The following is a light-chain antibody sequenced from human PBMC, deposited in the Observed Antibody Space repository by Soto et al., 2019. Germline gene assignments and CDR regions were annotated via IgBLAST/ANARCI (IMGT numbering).Light chain of an antibody. Sequence: EIVMTQSPATLSVSPGERATLSCRASQSVSSNLAWYQQKPGQAPRLLIYCASTRATGIPARFSGSGSGTEFTLTISSLQSEDFAVYYCQQYNNWPPWTFGQGTQVEIK. V-gene: IGKV3-15*01. CDR3: QQYNNWPPWT. J-gene: IGKJ1*01. CDR1: QSVSSN. CDR2: CAS.